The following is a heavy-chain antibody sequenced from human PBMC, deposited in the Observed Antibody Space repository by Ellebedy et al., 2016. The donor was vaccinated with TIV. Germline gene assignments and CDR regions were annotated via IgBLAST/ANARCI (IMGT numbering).Heavy chain of an antibody. Sequence: GSLRLXXAVYVESFSGFYWNWIRQPPGNGLEWIGEINDSGTTKYNPSLKSRVTISADKTKNQFSLKLTSVTAADTAVYYCARGRRQSETSAYYLDYWGQGTLATVSS. D-gene: IGHD3-22*01. V-gene: IGHV4-34*01. CDR3: ARGRRQSETSAYYLDY. J-gene: IGHJ4*02. CDR2: INDSGTT. CDR1: VESFSGFY.